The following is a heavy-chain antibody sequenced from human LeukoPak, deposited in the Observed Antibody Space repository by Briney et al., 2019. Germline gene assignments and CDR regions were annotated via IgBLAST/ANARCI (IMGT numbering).Heavy chain of an antibody. CDR1: GFTFSSYG. CDR2: IWYDGSNK. J-gene: IGHJ4*02. V-gene: IGHV3-33*01. Sequence: PGRSLRLSCAASGFTFSSYGTHWVRQAPGKGLEWVAVIWYDGSNKYYADSVKGRFTISRDNSKNTLYLQMNSLRAEDTAVYYCARPYDSSGYYYFDYWGQGTLVTVSS. CDR3: ARPYDSSGYYYFDY. D-gene: IGHD3-22*01.